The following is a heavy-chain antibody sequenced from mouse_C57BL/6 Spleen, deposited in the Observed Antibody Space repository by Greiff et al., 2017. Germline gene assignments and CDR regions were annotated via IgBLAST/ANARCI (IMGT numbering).Heavy chain of an antibody. D-gene: IGHD1-1*01. Sequence: EVQGVESGAELVRPGASVKLSCTASGFNIKDYYMHWVKQRPEQGLEWIGRIDPEDGDTEYAPKFQGKATMTADTSSNTAYLQLSSLTSEDTAVYYCTTYDYGSSPYAMDYWGQGTSVTVSS. CDR3: TTYDYGSSPYAMDY. J-gene: IGHJ4*01. CDR2: IDPEDGDT. V-gene: IGHV14-1*01. CDR1: GFNIKDYY.